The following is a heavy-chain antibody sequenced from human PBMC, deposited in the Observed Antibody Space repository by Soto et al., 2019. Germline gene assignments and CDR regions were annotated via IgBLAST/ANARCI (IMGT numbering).Heavy chain of an antibody. CDR2: IYYSENT. Sequence: SETLSLTCTVCCDSIIRSNYYWGWIRQPPGKGLEWIGSIYYSENTYYNPSLKSRVTISLDTSKNQFSLWLSSVTAADTAVYYCVSRTVTTFNDFDIWGQGTMVTVSS. D-gene: IGHD4-17*01. CDR3: VSRTVTTFNDFDI. CDR1: CDSIIRSNYY. V-gene: IGHV4-39*01. J-gene: IGHJ3*02.